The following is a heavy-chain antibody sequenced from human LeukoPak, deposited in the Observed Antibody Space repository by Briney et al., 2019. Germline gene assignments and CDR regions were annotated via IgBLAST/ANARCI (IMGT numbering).Heavy chain of an antibody. D-gene: IGHD2-15*01. J-gene: IGHJ6*04. CDR2: IYYSGST. Sequence: SETLSLTCTVSGGSISSYYWSWIRQPPGKGLEWIWYIYYSGSTNYNPSLKSRVTISVDTTKNQFPLKLSSVTAADTAVYYCARVASRISGYYYGMDVWGKGTTVTVSS. CDR3: ARVASRISGYYYGMDV. V-gene: IGHV4-59*01. CDR1: GGSISSYY.